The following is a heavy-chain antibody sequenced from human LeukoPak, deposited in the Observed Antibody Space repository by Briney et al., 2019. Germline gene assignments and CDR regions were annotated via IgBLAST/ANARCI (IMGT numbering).Heavy chain of an antibody. CDR1: GFIVNSNY. D-gene: IGHD3-22*01. CDR3: ARDPADSTNYYYD. J-gene: IGHJ4*02. CDR2: IYSSGNT. Sequence: GGSLRLSCAASGFIVNSNYMSWVRQAPGKGLEWLSVIYSSGNTLYADSVKGRFTISSDDSKNTVYLQMNSLRVEDTAVYYCARDPADSTNYYYDWGQGTLVTVSS. V-gene: IGHV3-66*01.